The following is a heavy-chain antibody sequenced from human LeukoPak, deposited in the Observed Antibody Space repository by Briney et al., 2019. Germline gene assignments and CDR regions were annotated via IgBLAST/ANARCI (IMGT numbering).Heavy chain of an antibody. D-gene: IGHD6-19*01. CDR1: VFTLHSYA. CDR3: EKDVIAVDGTRTFGP. CDR2: VFSDGRST. Sequence: GWSVRLSCSASVFTLHSYAMLWVRQAPGKALEYVSAVFSDGRSTYYADCVKGRFTMSRDKSNNPLYLQMSSLRAEDRAVYYGEKDVIAVDGTRTFGPWGQGTLVTVSS. J-gene: IGHJ5*02. V-gene: IGHV3-64D*06.